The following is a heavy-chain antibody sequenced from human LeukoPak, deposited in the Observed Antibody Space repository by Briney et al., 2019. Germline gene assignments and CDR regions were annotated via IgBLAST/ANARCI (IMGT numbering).Heavy chain of an antibody. V-gene: IGHV1-2*02. Sequence: ASVKVSCKASGYTFTGYYMHWVRQAPGQGLEWMGWINPNSGGTNYAQKFQGRVTMTRDTSISTAYMELSRLRSDDTAVYYCARAYYDFWSGYRYWGQGTLVTVSS. CDR3: ARAYYDFWSGYRY. D-gene: IGHD3-3*01. CDR1: GYTFTGYY. J-gene: IGHJ4*02. CDR2: INPNSGGT.